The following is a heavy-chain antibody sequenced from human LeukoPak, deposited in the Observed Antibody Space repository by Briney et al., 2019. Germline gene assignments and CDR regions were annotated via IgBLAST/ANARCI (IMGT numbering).Heavy chain of an antibody. CDR3: AKSFDGYNERSDY. D-gene: IGHD5-24*01. CDR2: ISYDGSNK. CDR1: GFTFSSYG. V-gene: IGHV3-30*18. J-gene: IGHJ4*02. Sequence: GGSLRLSCAASGFTFSSYGMHWVRQAPGKGLEWVAVISYDGSNKYYADSVKGRFTISRDNSKNTLYLQMNSLRAEDTAVYYCAKSFDGYNERSDYWGQGTLVTVSS.